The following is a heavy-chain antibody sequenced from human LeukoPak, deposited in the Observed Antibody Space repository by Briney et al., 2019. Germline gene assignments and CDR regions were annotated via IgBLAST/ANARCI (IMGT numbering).Heavy chain of an antibody. CDR3: ASPGGLLSGY. J-gene: IGHJ4*02. CDR2: IYHSGST. D-gene: IGHD1-26*01. Sequence: SETLSLTCTVSGYSISSGYYWGWIRQPPGKELEWIGSIYHSGSTYYNPSLKSRVTISVDTSKNQFSLKLSSVTAADTAVYYCASPGGLLSGYWGQGTLVTVSS. V-gene: IGHV4-38-2*02. CDR1: GYSISSGYY.